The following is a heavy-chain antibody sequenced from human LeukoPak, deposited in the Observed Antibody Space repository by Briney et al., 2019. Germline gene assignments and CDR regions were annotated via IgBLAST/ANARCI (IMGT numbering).Heavy chain of an antibody. J-gene: IGHJ4*02. V-gene: IGHV3-23*01. D-gene: IGHD3-9*01. Sequence: AGGSLRLSCAASGFTFSSFAMSWVRQAPGKGLEWVSATSDSGGSTYYADSVKGRFTLSRDNSKSTLYLQMNSLRAEDTAVYYCAKRDFDDYFDYWGQGTLVTVSS. CDR3: AKRDFDDYFDY. CDR2: TSDSGGST. CDR1: GFTFSSFA.